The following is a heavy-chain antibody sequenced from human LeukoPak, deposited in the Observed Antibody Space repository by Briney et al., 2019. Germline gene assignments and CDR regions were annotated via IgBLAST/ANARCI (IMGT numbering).Heavy chain of an antibody. CDR1: GFTVSSNY. Sequence: PGGSLRLSCAASGFTVSSNYMSWVRQAPGKGLEWVSLIYSGGSTYYADSVKGRFTISRDNSKNTLYLQMNSLRAEDTAIYYCTRVGYIDEGIDYWGQGTLVTVSS. J-gene: IGHJ4*02. D-gene: IGHD5-24*01. V-gene: IGHV3-53*01. CDR2: IYSGGST. CDR3: TRVGYIDEGIDY.